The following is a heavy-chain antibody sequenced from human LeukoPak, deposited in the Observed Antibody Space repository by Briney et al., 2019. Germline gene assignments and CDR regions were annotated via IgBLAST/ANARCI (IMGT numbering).Heavy chain of an antibody. CDR1: GGSFSGYY. D-gene: IGHD6-19*01. J-gene: IGHJ6*03. CDR3: ARAVAGPTAEVYYYYYMDV. CDR2: INHSGST. Sequence: SETLSLTCAVYGGSFSGYYWSWIRQPPGKGLEWIGEINHSGSTNYNPSLKSRVTISVDTSKNQFSLKLSSVTAADTAVYYCARAVAGPTAEVYYYYYMDVWGKGTTVTVSS. V-gene: IGHV4-34*01.